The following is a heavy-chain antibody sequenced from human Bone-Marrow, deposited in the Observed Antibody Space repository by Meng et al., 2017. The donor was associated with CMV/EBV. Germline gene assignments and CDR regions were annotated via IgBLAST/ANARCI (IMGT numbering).Heavy chain of an antibody. Sequence: SETLSLTCTVSGGSISSSSYYWGWIRQPPGKGLEWIGSIYYSGSTYYNPSLKSRVTISVDTSKNQFSLKLSSVTAADTAVYYCARARGYCSSTSCYSSFDPWGQGTLVTGSS. D-gene: IGHD2-2*02. CDR3: ARARGYCSSTSCYSSFDP. CDR2: IYYSGST. J-gene: IGHJ5*02. V-gene: IGHV4-39*07. CDR1: GGSISSSSYY.